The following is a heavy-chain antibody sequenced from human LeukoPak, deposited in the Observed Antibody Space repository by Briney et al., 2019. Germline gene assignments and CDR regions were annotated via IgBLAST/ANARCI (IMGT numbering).Heavy chain of an antibody. D-gene: IGHD3-16*01. J-gene: IGHJ6*03. CDR2: MYYSGST. CDR1: GGSISSSSYS. Sequence: SETLSLTCSVSGGSISSSSYSWGWIRQPPGKGLEWIGSMYYSGSTYYNPSLKSRVTISVDTSKNQFSLKLSSVTAADTAVYYCARETSQKGAHYMDVWGKGTTVTISS. CDR3: ARETSQKGAHYMDV. V-gene: IGHV4-39*07.